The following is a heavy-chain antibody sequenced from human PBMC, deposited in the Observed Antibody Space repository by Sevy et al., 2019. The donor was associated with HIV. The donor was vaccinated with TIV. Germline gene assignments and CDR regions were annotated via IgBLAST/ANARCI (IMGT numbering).Heavy chain of an antibody. D-gene: IGHD2-15*01. J-gene: IGHJ5*02. V-gene: IGHV3-74*01. Sequence: GGSLRLSCAASGFTFSSYWMHWVRQAPGKGLVWISRINSDGSTTSYADSVKGRFTISRDNAKNTRYLQMNSLRAEDTAVYYCARGQYCSGGNCYGWFDPWGQGTLVTVSS. CDR1: GFTFSSYW. CDR2: INSDGSTT. CDR3: ARGQYCSGGNCYGWFDP.